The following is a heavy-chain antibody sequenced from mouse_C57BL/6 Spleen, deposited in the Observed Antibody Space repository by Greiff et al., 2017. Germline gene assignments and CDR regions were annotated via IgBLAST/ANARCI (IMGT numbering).Heavy chain of an antibody. V-gene: IGHV1-18*01. CDR2: INPNNGGT. D-gene: IGHD2-4*01. J-gene: IGHJ2*01. CDR3: ARRSRLPYFDY. Sequence: EVQLQQSEPDLVQPGASVKIPCTASGFTFTDYNMAWVHQSHGKSLEWIGDINPNNGGTFYNHTLKGQVTMTGDKASSTAYLELRSLTSEDTAVYYCARRSRLPYFDYWGQGTTLTVSS. CDR1: GFTFTDYN.